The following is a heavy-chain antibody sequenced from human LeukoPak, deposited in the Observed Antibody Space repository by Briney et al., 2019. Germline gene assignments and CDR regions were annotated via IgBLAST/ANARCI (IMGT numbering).Heavy chain of an antibody. D-gene: IGHD3-22*01. CDR1: GGSFSGYY. CDR2: INHNGST. J-gene: IGHJ4*02. V-gene: IGHV4-34*01. CDR3: ARGRTYYDSSGYYYAPAPFDY. Sequence: KPSETLSLTCAVYGGSFSGYYWSWIRQPPGKGLEWIGEINHNGSTNYNPSLKSRVTISVDTSKNQFSLKLSSVTAADTAVYYCARGRTYYDSSGYYYAPAPFDYWGQGTLVTVSS.